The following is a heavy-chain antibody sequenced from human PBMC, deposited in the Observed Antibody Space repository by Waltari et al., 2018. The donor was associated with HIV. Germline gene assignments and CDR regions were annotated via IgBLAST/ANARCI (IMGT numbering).Heavy chain of an antibody. CDR2: INHSGST. Sequence: QVQLQQWGAGLLKPSETLSLTCAVYGGSFSGYYWSWIRQPPGKGLEWIGEINHSGSTNYNPSLKSRVTISVDTSKNQFSLKLSSVTAADTAVYYCARRDDSSGYPFDYWGQGTLVTVSS. J-gene: IGHJ4*02. CDR3: ARRDDSSGYPFDY. V-gene: IGHV4-34*01. CDR1: GGSFSGYY. D-gene: IGHD3-22*01.